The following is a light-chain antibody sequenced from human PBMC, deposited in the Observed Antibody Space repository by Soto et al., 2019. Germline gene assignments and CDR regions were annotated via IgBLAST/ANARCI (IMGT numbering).Light chain of an antibody. J-gene: IGLJ3*02. V-gene: IGLV2-14*03. CDR2: DVN. Sequence: QSVLTQPASVSGAPGQSITISCTGSSSDIGGYYYVSWYQQHSGKAPKLMLYDVNSRPSGVSDRFSGSKSGNTSSLTISGLQAEDEAEYYCSSYTSRSTRVFGGGTKLTVL. CDR1: SSDIGGYYY. CDR3: SSYTSRSTRV.